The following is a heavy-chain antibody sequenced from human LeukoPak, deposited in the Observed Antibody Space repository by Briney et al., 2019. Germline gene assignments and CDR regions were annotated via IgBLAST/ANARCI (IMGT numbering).Heavy chain of an antibody. Sequence: PGGSLRLSCAASGFTFSSYWMHWVRQAPGKGLVWVSRINGDGSTTSYADSVKGRFTISRDYAKDTLYLQMNSLRAEDTAVYYCARGTIYGLDAFVIWGQGTMVTVSS. CDR1: GFTFSSYW. J-gene: IGHJ3*02. CDR2: INGDGSTT. V-gene: IGHV3-74*01. D-gene: IGHD1-14*01. CDR3: ARGTIYGLDAFVI.